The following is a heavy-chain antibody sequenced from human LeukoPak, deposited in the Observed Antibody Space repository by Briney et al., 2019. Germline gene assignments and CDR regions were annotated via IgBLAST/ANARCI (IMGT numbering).Heavy chain of an antibody. CDR2: INHSGST. D-gene: IGHD3-22*01. CDR3: ARDLGLLPI. V-gene: IGHV4-34*01. Sequence: SETLSLTCAVYGGSFSGYYWSWIRQPPGKGLEWIGEINHSGSTNYNPSLKRRVAISVDTSKNQFSLKLSSVTAADTAVYYCARDLGLLPIWGQGTLVTVSS. J-gene: IGHJ4*02. CDR1: GGSFSGYY.